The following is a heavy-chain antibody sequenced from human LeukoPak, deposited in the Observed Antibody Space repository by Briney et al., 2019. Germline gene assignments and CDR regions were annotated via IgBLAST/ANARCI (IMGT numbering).Heavy chain of an antibody. CDR1: GFTFSSYA. D-gene: IGHD1-26*01. CDR2: ISGSGGST. Sequence: GGSLRLSCAASGFTFSSYAMSWVRQAPGKGLEWVSAISGSGGSTYYADSVKGRFTISRDNAKNSLYLQMNSLRAEDTAVYYCARDIGADIVGATWAAFDIWGQGTMVTVSS. CDR3: ARDIGADIVGATWAAFDI. V-gene: IGHV3-23*01. J-gene: IGHJ3*02.